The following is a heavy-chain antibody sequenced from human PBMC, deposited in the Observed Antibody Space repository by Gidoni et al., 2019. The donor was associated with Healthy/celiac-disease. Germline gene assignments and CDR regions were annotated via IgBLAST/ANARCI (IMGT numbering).Heavy chain of an antibody. V-gene: IGHV3-15*01. J-gene: IGHJ5*02. CDR2: IKSKTDGGKT. D-gene: IGHD1-26*01. CDR3: TTDCQWELGNWFDP. Sequence: EVQLVESGVGLVKPGGSLRLSCAASGFTFSNAWMSWVRQAPGKGLEWVGRIKSKTDGGKTDYAETVKGRFTISRDDSKNTLYLQMNSLKTEDTAVYYCTTDCQWELGNWFDPWGQGTLVTVSS. CDR1: GFTFSNAW.